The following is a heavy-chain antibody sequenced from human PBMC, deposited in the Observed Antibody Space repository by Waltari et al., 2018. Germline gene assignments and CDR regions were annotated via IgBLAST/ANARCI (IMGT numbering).Heavy chain of an antibody. CDR1: GFTFNTFR. CDR3: GGGGLDGAAY. J-gene: IGHJ4*02. V-gene: IGHV3-74*01. D-gene: IGHD3-16*01. Sequence: EVQLMESGGDLVQPGGSLRLSCVVSGFTFNTFRMNWVRQAPGKGLVWVSVKGRFTISRDNAKNTLYLQMNSLRVEDTAVYYCGGGGLDGAAYWGQGTLVNVSS.